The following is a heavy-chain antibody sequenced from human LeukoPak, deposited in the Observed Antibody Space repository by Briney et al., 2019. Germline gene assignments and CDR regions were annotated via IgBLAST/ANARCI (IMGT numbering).Heavy chain of an antibody. Sequence: ASVKVSCKASGYTFTGYYMHWVRQAPGQGLEWMGWINPNSGGTNYAQKFQGWVTMTRDTSISTAYMELSRLRSDGTAVYYCAISSGYYGSGSFYGGPFVYWGQGTLVTVSS. CDR2: INPNSGGT. CDR1: GYTFTGYY. CDR3: AISSGYYGSGSFYGGPFVY. J-gene: IGHJ4*02. V-gene: IGHV1-2*04. D-gene: IGHD3-10*01.